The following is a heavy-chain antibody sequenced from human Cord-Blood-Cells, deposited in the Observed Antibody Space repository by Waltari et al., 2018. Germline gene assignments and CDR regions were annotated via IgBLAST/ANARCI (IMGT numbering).Heavy chain of an antibody. CDR2: IYYSGST. CDR1: GGSISSYY. V-gene: IGHV4-59*01. Sequence: QVQLQESGPGLVKPSETLSLTCTVSGGSISSYYWSWIRQPPGKGLEWIGYIYYSGSTNYNPSLKSRVTISVDTSKNQVSLKLSSVTAADTAVYYCARDSAGDGDYWYFDLWGRGTLVTVSS. CDR3: ARDSAGDGDYWYFDL. J-gene: IGHJ2*01. D-gene: IGHD6-13*01.